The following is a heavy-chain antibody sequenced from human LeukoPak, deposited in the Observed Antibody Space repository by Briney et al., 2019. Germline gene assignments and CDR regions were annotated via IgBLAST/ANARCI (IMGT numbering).Heavy chain of an antibody. CDR2: IYYSGST. J-gene: IGHJ4*02. Sequence: KPSETLSLTCTVSGGSISSYYWSWIRQPPGKGLEWIGYIYYSGSTNYNPSLKSRVTISVDTSKNQFSLKLSSVTAADTAVYYCAAVAGPEDYWGQGTLVTVSS. CDR1: GGSISSYY. D-gene: IGHD6-19*01. CDR3: AAVAGPEDY. V-gene: IGHV4-59*08.